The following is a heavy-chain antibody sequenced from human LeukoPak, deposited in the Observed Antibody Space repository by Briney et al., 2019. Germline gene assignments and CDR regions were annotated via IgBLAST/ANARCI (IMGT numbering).Heavy chain of an antibody. J-gene: IGHJ4*02. CDR3: AREPQVEMATIGIDY. Sequence: SETLSLTCTVSGGSISSSSYYWGWIRQPPGKGLEWIGSIYYSGSTYYNPSLKSRVTISVDTSKNQFSLKLSSVTAADTAVYYCAREPQVEMATIGIDYWGQGTLVTVSS. CDR2: IYYSGST. CDR1: GGSISSSSYY. D-gene: IGHD5-24*01. V-gene: IGHV4-39*07.